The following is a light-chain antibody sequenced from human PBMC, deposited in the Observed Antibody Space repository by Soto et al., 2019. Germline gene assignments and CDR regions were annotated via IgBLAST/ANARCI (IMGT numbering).Light chain of an antibody. CDR3: QQSCSTPRT. CDR2: GAS. J-gene: IGKJ2*01. V-gene: IGKV1-39*01. Sequence: DIQMTQSPYSLSASVGDRVTITCRASQSITNILNWYQQKPGKAPKLLIYGASSLQSGVPSRFSGSGSGTDFTLIISSLQPEDFATYYCQQSCSTPRTFGQGTKLEIK. CDR1: QSITNI.